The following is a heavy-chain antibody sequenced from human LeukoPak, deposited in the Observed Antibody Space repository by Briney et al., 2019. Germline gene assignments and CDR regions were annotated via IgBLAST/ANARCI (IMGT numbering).Heavy chain of an antibody. CDR3: ARGWFLGHRRYFDP. V-gene: IGHV3-7*01. Sequence: GGSLRLSCAASGFTFSSYCMSWVRQAPGKGLEWVANIKEGGSEKYYVDSVKGRFTISRDSAKNSLYLQMNSLRAEDTAVYYCARGWFLGHRRYFDPWGQGTLVTVSS. CDR2: IKEGGSEK. D-gene: IGHD3-3*01. CDR1: GFTFSSYC. J-gene: IGHJ5*02.